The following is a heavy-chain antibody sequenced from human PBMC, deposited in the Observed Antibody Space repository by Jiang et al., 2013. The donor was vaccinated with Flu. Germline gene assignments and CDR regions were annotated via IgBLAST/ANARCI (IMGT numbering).Heavy chain of an antibody. V-gene: IGHV3-20*03. CDR2: INWHGGST. CDR3: ARVLDYDFWSGYYIGPFDF. D-gene: IGHD3-3*01. CDR1: FEDYA. Sequence: FEDYAMSWVRQAPGKGPEWVAGINWHGGSTGYGDSVKGRFTISRDNAKKSLYVQMSTLRAEDTAVYYCARVLDYDFWSGYYIGPFDFWGQGTLVTVSS. J-gene: IGHJ4*02.